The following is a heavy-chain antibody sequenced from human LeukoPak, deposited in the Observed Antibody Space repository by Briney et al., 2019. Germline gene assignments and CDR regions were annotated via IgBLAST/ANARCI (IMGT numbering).Heavy chain of an antibody. CDR2: IYYSGST. V-gene: IGHV4-30-4*08. Sequence: PSETLSLTCTVSGGSISSGDYYWSWIRQPPGKGLEWIGYIYYSGSTYYNPSLKSRVTISVDTSKNQFSLKLSSVTAADTAVYYCARGGPDYYDSNRFDPWGQGTLVTVSS. D-gene: IGHD3-22*01. CDR1: GGSISSGDYY. CDR3: ARGGPDYYDSNRFDP. J-gene: IGHJ5*02.